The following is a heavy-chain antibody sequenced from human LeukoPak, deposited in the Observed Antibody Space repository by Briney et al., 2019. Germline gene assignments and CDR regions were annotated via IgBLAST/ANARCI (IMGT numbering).Heavy chain of an antibody. D-gene: IGHD6-13*01. J-gene: IGHJ4*02. V-gene: IGHV3-30*04. CDR3: AREGTPYSSDY. CDR2: ISYDGSNK. Sequence: GGSLRLSCAASGFTFSSYAMHWVRQAPGKGLEWVAVISYDGSNKYYADSVKGRFTISRDNAKNSLFLQMNSLRVEDTAVYYCAREGTPYSSDYWGQGTLITVSS. CDR1: GFTFSSYA.